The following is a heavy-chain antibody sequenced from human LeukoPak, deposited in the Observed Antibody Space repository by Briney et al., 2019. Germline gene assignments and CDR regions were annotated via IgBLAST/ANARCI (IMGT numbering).Heavy chain of an antibody. CDR2: INSDGSST. V-gene: IGHV3-74*01. J-gene: IGHJ4*02. CDR1: GFTFSNYW. D-gene: IGHD3-22*01. Sequence: GGSLRLSCAASGFTFSNYWMHWVRQAPGKGLVWVSRINSDGSSTSYADSVKGRFTISRDNAKNTLYLQMNSLRAEDTAVYYCARVGDSSGYYYFDYWGQGTLVTVSS. CDR3: ARVGDSSGYYYFDY.